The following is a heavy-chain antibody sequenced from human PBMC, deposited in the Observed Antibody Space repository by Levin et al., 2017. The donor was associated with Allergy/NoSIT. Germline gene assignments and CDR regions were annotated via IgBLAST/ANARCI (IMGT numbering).Heavy chain of an antibody. J-gene: IGHJ5*02. CDR1: GYTFTSYY. Sequence: ASVKVSCKASGYTFTSYYMHWVRQAPGQGLEWMGIINPSGGSTSYAQKFQGRVTMTRDTSTSTVYMELSSLRSEDTAVYYCARLSGEYQLLSNWFDPWGQGTLVTVSS. D-gene: IGHD2-2*01. CDR3: ARLSGEYQLLSNWFDP. CDR2: INPSGGST. V-gene: IGHV1-46*03.